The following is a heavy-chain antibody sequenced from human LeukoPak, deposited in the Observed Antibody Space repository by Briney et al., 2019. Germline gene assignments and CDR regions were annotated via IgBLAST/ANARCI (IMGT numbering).Heavy chain of an antibody. Sequence: GGSLRLSCAASGFTFSSSAMSWVRQAPGKGLEWVSFIVRSGDSTFYADSVKGRFAISRDNSKNTLYLQMNNLRAEDTAVYYCAKRDSSGSYYFDYWGQGTLVTVSS. V-gene: IGHV3-23*01. CDR2: IVRSGDST. CDR1: GFTFSSSA. D-gene: IGHD6-19*01. CDR3: AKRDSSGSYYFDY. J-gene: IGHJ4*02.